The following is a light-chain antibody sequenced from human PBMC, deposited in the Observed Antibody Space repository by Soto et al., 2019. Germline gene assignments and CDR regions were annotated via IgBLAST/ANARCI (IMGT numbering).Light chain of an antibody. J-gene: IGKJ5*01. CDR1: QSISNH. CDR2: SAS. Sequence: DIQMTQSPSSLSASVGDRVTITCRASQSISNHLSWYQQKPGKAPKXLIYSASNLQSGVPSRFSGSGSGTDLTITISGLQPEDGATYYGQQSYSVPLTFGQGTRLEIK. CDR3: QQSYSVPLT. V-gene: IGKV1-39*01.